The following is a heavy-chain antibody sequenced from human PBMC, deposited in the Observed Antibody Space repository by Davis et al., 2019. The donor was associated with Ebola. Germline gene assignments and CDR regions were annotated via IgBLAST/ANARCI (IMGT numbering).Heavy chain of an antibody. J-gene: IGHJ4*02. CDR1: GFTFSCSA. CDR3: AKVATLDFDY. Sequence: GASLKTSCAASGFTFSCSAISWVRQAPGKGPEWVSAITGSAGSTYYADSLMGRFAISSDNSKTTLYQQMNSLRAEDTAVYYCAKVATLDFDYWGQGTLVAVSS. V-gene: IGHV3-23*01. D-gene: IGHD5-12*01. CDR2: ITGSAGST.